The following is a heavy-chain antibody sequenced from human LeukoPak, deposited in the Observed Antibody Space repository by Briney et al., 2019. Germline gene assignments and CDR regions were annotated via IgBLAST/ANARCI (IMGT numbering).Heavy chain of an antibody. CDR2: VYYSGST. CDR3: ARRDYAAWFDP. D-gene: IGHD4/OR15-4a*01. J-gene: IGHJ5*02. CDR1: GDSITSGAFY. Sequence: PSETLSLTCNVSGDSITSGAFYWAWIRQSPRKGLEWIGNVYYSGSTQYNPSLRGRVSISMDKTKNQFSLNLNSVSVTDTAIYYCARRDYAAWFDPWGQGTPVTVSS. V-gene: IGHV4-39*01.